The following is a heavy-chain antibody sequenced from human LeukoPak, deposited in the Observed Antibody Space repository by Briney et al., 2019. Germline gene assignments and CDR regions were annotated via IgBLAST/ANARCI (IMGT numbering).Heavy chain of an antibody. CDR3: ARSDSHYYYYYMDV. CDR1: GASISSQY. J-gene: IGHJ6*03. Sequence: PSETLSLTCTVSGASISSQYWSWIRKTPGKGLEWIAYIHHTETSKYNPSLKSRVTISIDTSKNQFSLKLSSVTAADTAVYYCARSDSHYYYYYMDVWGKGTTVTISS. CDR2: IHHTETS. V-gene: IGHV4-59*11. D-gene: IGHD5-18*01.